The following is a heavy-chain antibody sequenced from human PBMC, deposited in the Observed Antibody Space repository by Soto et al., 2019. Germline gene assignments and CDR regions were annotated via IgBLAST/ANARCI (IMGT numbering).Heavy chain of an antibody. V-gene: IGHV1-69*13. D-gene: IGHD3-10*01. CDR1: GGTFSSYA. CDR2: IIPIFGTA. Sequence: SVKVSCKASGGTFSSYAISWVRQAPGQGLEWMGGIIPIFGTANYAQKFQGRVTITADESTSTAYMELSSLRSEDTAVYYCARASLVVRDLYYYYGMDVWGQGTTVTVSS. CDR3: ARASLVVRDLYYYYGMDV. J-gene: IGHJ6*02.